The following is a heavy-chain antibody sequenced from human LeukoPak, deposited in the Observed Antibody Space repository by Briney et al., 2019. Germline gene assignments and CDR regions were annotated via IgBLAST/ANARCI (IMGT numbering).Heavy chain of an antibody. CDR2: ISGSGGST. Sequence: PGGSLRLSCAASGFTFSSYAMSWVRQAPGKGLEWVSAISGSGGSTYYADSVKGRFTISRDNSKNTLYLQMNSLRAEDTAVYYCTTPYYYDSSGLDYWGQGTLVTVSS. CDR1: GFTFSSYA. CDR3: TTPYYYDSSGLDY. D-gene: IGHD3-22*01. V-gene: IGHV3-23*01. J-gene: IGHJ4*02.